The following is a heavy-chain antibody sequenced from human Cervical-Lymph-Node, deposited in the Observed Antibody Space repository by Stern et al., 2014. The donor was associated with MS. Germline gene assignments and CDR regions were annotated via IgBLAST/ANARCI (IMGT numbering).Heavy chain of an antibody. CDR1: GYKFATYW. J-gene: IGHJ4*02. CDR2: THPDNSDT. D-gene: IGHD3-3*01. V-gene: IGHV5-51*03. CDR3: AITTNFQD. Sequence: VQLVESGAEVKKPGESLRISCPGSGYKFATYWIGWVRQMPGKGLEWMGITHPDNSDTRYGPSFQGQFTISVDKSINAAYLQWDSLNVSDTAMYYCAITTNFQDWGQGTLVTVSS.